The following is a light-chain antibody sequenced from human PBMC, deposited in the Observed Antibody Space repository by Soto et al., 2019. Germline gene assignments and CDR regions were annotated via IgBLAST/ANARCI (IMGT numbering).Light chain of an antibody. V-gene: IGKV3D-15*01. CDR1: KGVSSY. CDR2: DVS. Sequence: EGELQHSPSTLSLSSGEIATPSCCVRKGVSSYLAWYHQKSGQAPRLLIYDVSNRATGIPARFSGSGSGTDFTLTISCLQSEDFATYYCQQYYSFPRTFGGGTKVDIK. J-gene: IGKJ4*01. CDR3: QQYYSFPRT.